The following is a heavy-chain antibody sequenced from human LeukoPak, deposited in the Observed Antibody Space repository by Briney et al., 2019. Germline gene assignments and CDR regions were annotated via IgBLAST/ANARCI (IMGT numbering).Heavy chain of an antibody. CDR3: ARAGRSSSWSFDY. J-gene: IGHJ4*02. V-gene: IGHV3-21*01. Sequence: PGGSLRLSCAASGFTFSSYSMNWVRQAPGKGLEWVSSISSSSSYIYYADSVKGRFTISRDNAKNSLYLQMNSLRAEDTAVYYCARAGRSSSWSFDYWGQGTLVTVSS. CDR1: GFTFSSYS. D-gene: IGHD6-13*01. CDR2: ISSSSSYI.